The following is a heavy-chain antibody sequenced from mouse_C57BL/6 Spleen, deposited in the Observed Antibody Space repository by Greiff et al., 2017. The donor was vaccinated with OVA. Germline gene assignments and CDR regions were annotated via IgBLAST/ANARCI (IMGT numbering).Heavy chain of an antibody. V-gene: IGHV3-6*01. CDR2: ISYDGSN. CDR3: ATIYYGNYYFDY. CDR1: GYSITSGYY. D-gene: IGHD2-1*01. J-gene: IGHJ2*01. Sequence: EVHLVESGPGLVKPSQSLSLTCSVTGYSITSGYYWNWIRQFPGNKLEWMGYISYDGSNNYNPSLKNRISITRDTSKNQFFLKLNSVTTEDTATYYCATIYYGNYYFDYWGQGTTLTVSS.